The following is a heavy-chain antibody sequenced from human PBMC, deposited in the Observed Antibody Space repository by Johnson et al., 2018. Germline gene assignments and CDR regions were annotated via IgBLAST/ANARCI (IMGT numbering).Heavy chain of an antibody. CDR3: ARDSGDIVVVPAAINGMDV. CDR1: GFTFDDYA. J-gene: IGHJ6*02. CDR2: ISWDSGSI. V-gene: IGHV3-9*01. D-gene: IGHD2-2*02. Sequence: VQLVESGGGLVQPGRSLRLSCAASGFTFDDYAMHSVRHAPGKGLAWVPGISWDSGSIGYAESGEGRFTISRDNSKNTRDRQMNSLRAEDPAVYYCARDSGDIVVVPAAINGMDVWGQGTTVTVSS.